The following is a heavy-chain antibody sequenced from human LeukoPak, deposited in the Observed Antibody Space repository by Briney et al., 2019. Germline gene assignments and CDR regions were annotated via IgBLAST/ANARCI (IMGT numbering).Heavy chain of an antibody. CDR1: GFTFTSYA. D-gene: IGHD3-3*01. J-gene: IGHJ6*02. CDR3: ARGGITIFGVVSTYYYGMDV. CDR2: ISYVGSNK. V-gene: IGHV3-30-3*01. Sequence: RRSLRLSSAASGFTFTSYAMHWVRQAPRKGLERVAVISYVGSNKYYADPAKGGFTISSDNSKNTLYLQMNSLRAEDTAVYYCARGGITIFGVVSTYYYGMDVWGQGTTVTVSS.